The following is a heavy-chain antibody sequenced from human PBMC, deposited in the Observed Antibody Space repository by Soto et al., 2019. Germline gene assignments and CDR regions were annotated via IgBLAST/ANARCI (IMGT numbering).Heavy chain of an antibody. Sequence: GGSLRLSCAASGFNFSSYEMNWVRQAPGKGLEWVSYISSRGSTIYYADSVKGRFTISIDNAKNSLYLQMNSLRAEDTAVYYCARVAVVVNNDAFDIWGQRTMVTV. CDR2: ISSRGSTI. CDR1: GFNFSSYE. D-gene: IGHD3-22*01. V-gene: IGHV3-48*03. CDR3: ARVAVVVNNDAFDI. J-gene: IGHJ3*02.